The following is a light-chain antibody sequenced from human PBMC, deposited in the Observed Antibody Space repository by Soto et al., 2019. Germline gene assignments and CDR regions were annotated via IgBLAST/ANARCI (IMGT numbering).Light chain of an antibody. J-gene: IGLJ2*01. CDR1: SSNIGNNF. CDR2: DNN. V-gene: IGLV1-51*01. CDR3: ATWDSSLIAGV. Sequence: QSVLTQPPSVSAAPGQKVTISCYGRSSNIGNNFVSWYQHLPGTAPKLLIYDNNKRPSGIPDRFSGTKSGTSATLGITGLQTGDEALYYCATWDSSLIAGVFGGGTKLTVL.